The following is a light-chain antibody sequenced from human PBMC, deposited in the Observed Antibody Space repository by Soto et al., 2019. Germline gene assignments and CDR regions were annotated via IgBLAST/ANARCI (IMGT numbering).Light chain of an antibody. V-gene: IGKV3-20*01. CDR1: QSVSSNY. CDR3: QQYGSSLGT. Sequence: EVVLTQSPGTLSLSPGERATLSCRASQSVSSNYLAWYQQKPGQAPRLLIYGASSRATGIPDRFGGSGSGTDFTLTISRLEPEDFAVYYCQQYGSSLGTFGQGTKVEIK. J-gene: IGKJ1*01. CDR2: GAS.